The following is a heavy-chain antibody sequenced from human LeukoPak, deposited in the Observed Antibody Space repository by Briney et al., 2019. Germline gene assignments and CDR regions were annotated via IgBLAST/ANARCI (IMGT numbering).Heavy chain of an antibody. V-gene: IGHV3-30*02. D-gene: IGHD3-10*01. CDR1: GFTFSSYS. CDR2: ILSDGSTK. Sequence: PGGSLRLSCAASGFTFSSYSMNWVRQAPGKGLEWVAFILSDGSTKYYEDSVKGRFSISRDNSNKTLYLQMNSLSAEDTGMYYCATPPYGTDTYGSWFESWGQGTLVTVSS. J-gene: IGHJ5*01. CDR3: ATPPYGTDTYGSWFES.